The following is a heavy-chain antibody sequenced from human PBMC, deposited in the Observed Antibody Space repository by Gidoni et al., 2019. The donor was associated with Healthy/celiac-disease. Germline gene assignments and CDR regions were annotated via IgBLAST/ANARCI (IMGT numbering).Heavy chain of an antibody. CDR3: ATGRGGAFDI. V-gene: IGHV3-48*03. CDR2: ISSSGSTI. J-gene: IGHJ3*02. D-gene: IGHD3-10*01. CDR1: GFTFSSYE. Sequence: EVQLVESGGGLVQPGGSLRPSCAAAGFTFSSYEMNWVRQAPGKGLEWVSYISSSGSTIYYADSVKGRFTISRDNAKNSLYLQMNSLGAEDTAVYYCATGRGGAFDIWGQGTMVTVSS.